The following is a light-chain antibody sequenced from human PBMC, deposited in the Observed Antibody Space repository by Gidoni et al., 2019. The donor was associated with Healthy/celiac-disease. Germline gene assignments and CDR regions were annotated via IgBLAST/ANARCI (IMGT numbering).Light chain of an antibody. V-gene: IGKV1-39*01. CDR2: AAS. Sequence: IQMTQSPSSLSASVGDRVTITCRASQSISSYLNWYQQKPGKAPKLLIYAASSLQSGVPSRFSGSGSGTDFTLTISSLQPEDFATYYCQQSYITPLTFGGGTKVEIK. J-gene: IGKJ4*01. CDR3: QQSYITPLT. CDR1: QSISSY.